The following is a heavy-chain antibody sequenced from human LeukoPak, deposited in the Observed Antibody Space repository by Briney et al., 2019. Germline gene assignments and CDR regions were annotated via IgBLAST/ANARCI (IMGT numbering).Heavy chain of an antibody. V-gene: IGHV1-24*01. CDR2: FDPEDGET. Sequence: EASVTVSFTVSGYTLTELSMHWVRQAPGKGLEWMGGFDPEDGETIYAQKFQGRVTMTEDTSTDTAYMELSSLRPEDTAVYYCARGPDSSGYHFDYWGQGTPVTVSS. J-gene: IGHJ4*02. D-gene: IGHD3-22*01. CDR3: ARGPDSSGYHFDY. CDR1: GYTLTELS.